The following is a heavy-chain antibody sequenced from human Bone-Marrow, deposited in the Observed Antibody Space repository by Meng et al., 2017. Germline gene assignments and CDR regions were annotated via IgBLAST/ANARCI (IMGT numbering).Heavy chain of an antibody. CDR3: AKDQYSSSWGPVDYFDY. D-gene: IGHD6-13*01. V-gene: IGHV3-23*01. J-gene: IGHJ4*02. CDR2: ISGSGGST. Sequence: GESLKISCAASGFTFSSYAMSWVRQAPGKGLEWVSAISGSGGSTYYADSVKGRFTISRDNSKNTLYLQMNSLRAEDTAVYYCAKDQYSSSWGPVDYFDYWGQGTLVTGSS. CDR1: GFTFSSYA.